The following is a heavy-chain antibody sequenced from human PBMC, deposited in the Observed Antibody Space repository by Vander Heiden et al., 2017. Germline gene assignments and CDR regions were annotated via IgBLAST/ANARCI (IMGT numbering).Heavy chain of an antibody. CDR3: AKGRPVSLFDY. V-gene: IGHV3-23*01. CDR1: EFTFSNYA. J-gene: IGHJ4*02. CDR2: ITGSGDST. Sequence: EVQLLEDGGGLAQPGGSLRLSCAASEFTFSNYAMTWFRQAPGKGLEWVSTITGSGDSTYYADSVKGRFTISRDNSKNTLYLQMNSLRAEDTALYYCAKGRPVSLFDYWGQGTLVTVSS.